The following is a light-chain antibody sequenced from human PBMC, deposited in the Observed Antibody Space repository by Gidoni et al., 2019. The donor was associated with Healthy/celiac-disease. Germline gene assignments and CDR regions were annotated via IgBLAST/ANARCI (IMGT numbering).Light chain of an antibody. CDR2: LNSYGSH. J-gene: IGLJ2*01. CDR3: QTWGTGIQV. CDR1: SGHSSYA. Sequence: HLVLTQSPSASASLGASVKLTCTLNSGHSSYAIAWHQQQPEKGPRYLMKLNSYGSHSKGDGIPPRFSGSSSGAERYLPISSLQSEDEVDYYCQTWGTGIQVFGGGTTLTVL. V-gene: IGLV4-69*01.